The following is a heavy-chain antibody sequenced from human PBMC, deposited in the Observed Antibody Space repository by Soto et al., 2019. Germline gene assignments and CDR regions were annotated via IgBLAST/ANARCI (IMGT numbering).Heavy chain of an antibody. CDR1: GGTFSSYA. CDR2: IIPIFGTA. J-gene: IGHJ4*02. CDR3: ARLGMKINPTSHSSECG. D-gene: IGHD6-25*01. Sequence: RASVKVSCKASGGTFSSYAISWVRQAPGQGLEWMGGIIPIFGTANYAQKFQGRVTITADESTSTAYMELSSLRSEDTAVYYCARLGMKINPTSHSSECGWGQGTLVTAPQ. V-gene: IGHV1-69*13.